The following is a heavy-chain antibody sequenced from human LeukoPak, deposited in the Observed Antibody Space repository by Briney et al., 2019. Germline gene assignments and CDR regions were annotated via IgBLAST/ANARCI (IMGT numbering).Heavy chain of an antibody. Sequence: PGGSLRLSCAASGFTFSSYSMNWVRQAPGKGLEWVSSISSSSSYIYYADSVKGRFTISRDNSKNTLYLQMNSLRAEDTAVYYCAKIGDDYVWGSYRYKGEQHPENDYWGQGTLVTVSP. CDR3: AKIGDDYVWGSYRYKGEQHPENDY. CDR2: ISSSSSYI. D-gene: IGHD3-16*02. V-gene: IGHV3-21*04. J-gene: IGHJ4*02. CDR1: GFTFSSYS.